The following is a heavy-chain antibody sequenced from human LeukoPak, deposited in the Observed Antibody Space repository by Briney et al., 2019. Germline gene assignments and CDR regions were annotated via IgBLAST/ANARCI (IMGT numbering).Heavy chain of an antibody. CDR2: VSHSGGAT. CDR1: VYTFTLYY. CDR3: AREQTGRLSGNLGGLFAMYYTYYYMDV. J-gene: IGHJ6*03. V-gene: IGHV1-46*01. D-gene: IGHD2-8*01. Sequence: ASVKVSCKASVYTFTLYYIHWVRQAPGHGLEWMGMVSHSGGATNYAQRFQGRGTMTMDMSKTKVYMDLLSLRSEDTSVYCSAREQTGRLSGNLGGLFAMYYTYYYMDVWGRGTTVTVSS.